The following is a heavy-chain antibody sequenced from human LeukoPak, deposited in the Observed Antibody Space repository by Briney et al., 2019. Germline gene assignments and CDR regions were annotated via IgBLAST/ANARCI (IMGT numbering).Heavy chain of an antibody. CDR1: GFTVSSNY. CDR2: IYSGGST. CDR3: ASRGYCSSTSCYSYYYYMDV. J-gene: IGHJ6*03. V-gene: IGHV3-53*01. Sequence: GGSLRLSCAASGFTVSSNYMSWVRQAPGKGLEWVSVIYSGGSTYYADSVKGRFTISRDNSKNTLYLQMNSLRAEDTAVYYCASRGYCSSTSCYSYYYYMDVWGKGTTVTVSS. D-gene: IGHD2-2*01.